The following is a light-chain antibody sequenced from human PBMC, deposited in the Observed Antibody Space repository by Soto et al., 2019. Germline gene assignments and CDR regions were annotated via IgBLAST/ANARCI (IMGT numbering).Light chain of an antibody. CDR3: LQYSDWPPRYT. Sequence: EIVLTQSPATLSVSPGESATLSCRASQSVSRHLAWYQQKPGQAPRVLIYNAFTRATGIPATFSGSGSGTEFTLTISSLQSEDFAVYYCLQYSDWPPRYTFGQGTKLEIK. V-gene: IGKV3-15*01. CDR2: NAF. CDR1: QSVSRH. J-gene: IGKJ2*01.